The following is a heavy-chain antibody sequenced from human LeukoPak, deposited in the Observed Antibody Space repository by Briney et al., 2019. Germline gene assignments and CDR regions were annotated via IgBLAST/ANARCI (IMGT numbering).Heavy chain of an antibody. J-gene: IGHJ6*02. V-gene: IGHV3-30-3*01. D-gene: IGHD3-10*01. Sequence: GRSLRLSCAASGFTFSSYAMHWVRQAPGKGLEWVAVISYDGSNKYYADSVKGQFTISRDNSKNTLYLQMNSLRAEDTAVYYCARDLPITMVRGVTFYYYYGMDVWGQGTTVTVSS. CDR1: GFTFSSYA. CDR3: ARDLPITMVRGVTFYYYYGMDV. CDR2: ISYDGSNK.